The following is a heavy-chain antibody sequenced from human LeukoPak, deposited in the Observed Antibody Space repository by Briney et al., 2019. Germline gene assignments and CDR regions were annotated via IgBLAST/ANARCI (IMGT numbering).Heavy chain of an antibody. CDR1: GGSISSYY. CDR2: IYYSGST. V-gene: IGHV4-59*01. Sequence: PSETLSLTCTVSGGSISSYYWSWIRQPPGKGLEWIGYIYYSGSTNYNPSLKSRVTISVDTSKNQFSLKLSSVTAADTAVYYCARALGYCSSTSCYTGFDYRGQGALVTVSS. D-gene: IGHD2-2*02. CDR3: ARALGYCSSTSCYTGFDY. J-gene: IGHJ4*02.